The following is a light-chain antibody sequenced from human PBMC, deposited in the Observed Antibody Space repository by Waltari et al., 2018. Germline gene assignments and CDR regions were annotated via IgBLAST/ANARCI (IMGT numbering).Light chain of an antibody. V-gene: IGKV1-33*01. Sequence: DIQTTQSPSSLSASVGDRVTITCQASQDISKYVNWYQQKPGKAPKLLIYDASTLEVGVPSRFSGSGSGTDYTFSISDLQPEDFATYFCQQYDNPQFTFGPGTKVDIK. J-gene: IGKJ3*01. CDR1: QDISKY. CDR2: DAS. CDR3: QQYDNPQFT.